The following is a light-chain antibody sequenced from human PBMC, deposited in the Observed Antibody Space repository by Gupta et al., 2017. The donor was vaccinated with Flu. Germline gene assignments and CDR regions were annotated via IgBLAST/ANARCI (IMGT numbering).Light chain of an antibody. V-gene: IGKV2-28*01. CDR1: QSLLHSNGYNY. CDR2: LGS. Sequence: DIVMTQSPLSLPVTPGEPASISCRSSQSLLHSNGYNYLDWYLQTPGQSPQLLIYLGSNRASGVPDRFSGSGPGTDFTLKISRVEAEDVGVYYCMQALQTPWTFGQGTKVEIK. CDR3: MQALQTPWT. J-gene: IGKJ1*01.